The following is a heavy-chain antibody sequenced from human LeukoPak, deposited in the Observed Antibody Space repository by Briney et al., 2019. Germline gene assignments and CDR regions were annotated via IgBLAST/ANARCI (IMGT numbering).Heavy chain of an antibody. CDR1: GYMFTDYY. J-gene: IGHJ4*02. D-gene: IGHD5-18*01. CDR2: IKAESGRT. Sequence: GASVKVSCKASGYMFTDYYLHWVRQAPGQGLEWMGWIKAESGRTHYAQKFQGGVTMTRDTSTSTVYMELSSLRSEDTTVYYCARGRDLIQGPAGYWGQGTLVTVSS. V-gene: IGHV1-2*02. CDR3: ARGRDLIQGPAGY.